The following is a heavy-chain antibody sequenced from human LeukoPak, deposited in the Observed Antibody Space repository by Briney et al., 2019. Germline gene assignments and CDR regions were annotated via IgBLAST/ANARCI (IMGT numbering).Heavy chain of an antibody. D-gene: IGHD7-27*01. CDR3: AKEWQSTPKFLTGFDY. V-gene: IGHV3-30*02. CDR1: GFTFSSYG. CDR2: IRYDGSNK. J-gene: IGHJ4*02. Sequence: PGGSLRLSCAASGFTFSSYGMHWVRQAPGKGLEWVAFIRYDGSNKYYADSVKGRFTISRDNSKNTLYLQMNSLRAEDTAVYYCAKEWQSTPKFLTGFDYWGQGTLVTVSS.